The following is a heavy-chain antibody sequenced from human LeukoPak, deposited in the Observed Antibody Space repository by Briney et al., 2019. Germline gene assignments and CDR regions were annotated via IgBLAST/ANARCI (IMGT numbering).Heavy chain of an antibody. Sequence: SETLSLTCTVSGGSISSSRDYWAWLRQPPGKGLEWIANIYYSGSTYYSPSLKSRVTISVDTSKNQFSLKLSSVTAADTAVYYCARRNIVGWFDPWGQGTLVTVSS. CDR1: GGSISSSRDY. D-gene: IGHD2/OR15-2a*01. CDR2: IYYSGST. V-gene: IGHV4-39*01. J-gene: IGHJ5*02. CDR3: ARRNIVGWFDP.